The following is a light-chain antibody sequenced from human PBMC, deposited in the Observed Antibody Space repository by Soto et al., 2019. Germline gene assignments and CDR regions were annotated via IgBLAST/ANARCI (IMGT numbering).Light chain of an antibody. CDR1: QSVSSSY. CDR2: AVS. J-gene: IGKJ4*01. V-gene: IGKV3-20*01. Sequence: EVVLTQSPGTLSLSPGERATLSCRASQSVSSSYLAWYQQIPGQAPRLLIYAVSNSATGIPDRLSGSGSGTDFTLTISRLEPEGVAAYYCQQYDRSHLTFGGGTKVESK. CDR3: QQYDRSHLT.